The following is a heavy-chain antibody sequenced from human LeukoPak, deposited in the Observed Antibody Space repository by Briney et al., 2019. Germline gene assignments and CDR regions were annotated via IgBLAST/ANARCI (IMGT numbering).Heavy chain of an antibody. CDR1: AFTFSTYG. CDR2: ISATGGST. J-gene: IGHJ4*02. Sequence: GGSLGLSCAASAFTFSTYGITWVRQAPGKGLEWVSTISATGGSTYYADSVKGRFTISRDNSKDTLYLQMNSLRAEDTAVYFCAKGGYSSGWRNFFDYWGQGTLVTVSS. V-gene: IGHV3-23*01. D-gene: IGHD6-19*01. CDR3: AKGGYSSGWRNFFDY.